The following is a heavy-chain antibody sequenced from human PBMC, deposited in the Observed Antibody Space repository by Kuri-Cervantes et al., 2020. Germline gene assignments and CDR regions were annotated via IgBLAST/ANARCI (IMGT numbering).Heavy chain of an antibody. V-gene: IGHV3-7*01. CDR2: IKPDESEK. J-gene: IGHJ6*02. D-gene: IGHD3-10*01. Sequence: GESLKISCAASGFTFSTYWMTWVRQAPGKGLEWVANIKPDESEKNYVDSVKGRFTISRDNSKNTLYLQLSSLRAEDTAVYYCARVRTMVRGVITDKYYSFGMDVWGQGTTVTVSS. CDR3: ARVRTMVRGVITDKYYSFGMDV. CDR1: GFTFSTYW.